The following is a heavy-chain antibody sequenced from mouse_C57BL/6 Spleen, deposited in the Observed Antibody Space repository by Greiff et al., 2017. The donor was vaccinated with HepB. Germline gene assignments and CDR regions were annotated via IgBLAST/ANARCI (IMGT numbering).Heavy chain of an antibody. Sequence: QVQLQQPGAELVKPGASVKLSCKASGYTFTSYWMHWVKQRPGRGLEWIGRIDPNSGGTKYNEKFKSKATLTVDKPSSTAYMQRSSLTSEDSAVYYCARGDYYGSSLFDDWGQGTTLTVSS. J-gene: IGHJ2*01. D-gene: IGHD1-1*01. V-gene: IGHV1-72*01. CDR2: IDPNSGGT. CDR1: GYTFTSYW. CDR3: ARGDYYGSSLFDD.